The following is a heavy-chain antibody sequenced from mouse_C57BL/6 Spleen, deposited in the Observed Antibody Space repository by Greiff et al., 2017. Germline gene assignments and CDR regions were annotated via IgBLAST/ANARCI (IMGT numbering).Heavy chain of an antibody. CDR2: ISNGGGST. Sequence: EVKLMESGGGLVQPGGSLKLSCAASGFTFSDYYMYWVRQTPEKRLEWVAYISNGGGSTYYPDTVQGRFTISRDTAKNTLYLQMSRLKSEDTAMYYCARITTVVARYFDVWGTGTTVTVSS. V-gene: IGHV5-12*01. J-gene: IGHJ1*03. CDR1: GFTFSDYY. CDR3: ARITTVVARYFDV. D-gene: IGHD1-1*01.